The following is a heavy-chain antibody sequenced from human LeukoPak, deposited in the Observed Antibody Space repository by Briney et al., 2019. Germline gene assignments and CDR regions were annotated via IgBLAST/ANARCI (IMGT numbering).Heavy chain of an antibody. CDR1: GGSFSGYY. CDR3: ARSGSLKDVPPRRHDPFDL. V-gene: IGHV4-34*01. Sequence: SETLSLTCAVYGGSFSGYYWSWIRQPPGKGLEWVGEINHSGSTNYNPSLKRRVTISVDTSKNQFSLKLTSVTAADTAVYYCARSGSLKDVPPRRHDPFDLWGQGTVVIVSS. CDR2: INHSGST. J-gene: IGHJ3*01. D-gene: IGHD6-6*01.